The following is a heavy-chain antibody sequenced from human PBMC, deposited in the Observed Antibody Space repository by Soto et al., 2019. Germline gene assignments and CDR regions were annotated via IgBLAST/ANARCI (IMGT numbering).Heavy chain of an antibody. Sequence: XGCLRLSCAASGFTFSTSEMYWVRQAPGKGLEWVSYIHPSGQPIFYADSVKGRFTISRDNAKNSLYLQMSSLRAEDSAVYYCARRASRWGKGTMVTVSS. CDR2: IHPSGQPI. J-gene: IGHJ3*01. CDR1: GFTFSTSE. CDR3: ARRASR. D-gene: IGHD1-26*01. V-gene: IGHV3-48*03.